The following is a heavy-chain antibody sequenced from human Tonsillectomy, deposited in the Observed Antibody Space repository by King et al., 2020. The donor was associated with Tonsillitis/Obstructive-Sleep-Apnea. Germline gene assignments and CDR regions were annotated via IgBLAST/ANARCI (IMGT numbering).Heavy chain of an antibody. J-gene: IGHJ4*02. V-gene: IGHV4-59*01. CDR3: ARGRSYHDSTGYFY. CDR2: FYYSGGT. D-gene: IGHD3-22*01. Sequence: QLQESGPGLVKPSETLSLICTVSGGSITNYYWSWIRQPPGKGLEWIGHFYYSGGTNYNPSLKSRVTISVDTSKNQFSLQLGSVTAADTAVYYCARGRSYHDSTGYFYWGQGTLVTVSS. CDR1: GGSITNYY.